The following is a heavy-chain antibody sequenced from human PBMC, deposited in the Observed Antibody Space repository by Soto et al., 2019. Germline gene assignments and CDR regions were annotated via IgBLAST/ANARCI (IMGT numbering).Heavy chain of an antibody. V-gene: IGHV1-69*13. J-gene: IGHJ4*02. D-gene: IGHD4-17*01. CDR3: AREPTVPSGFDY. Sequence: ASVKVSCKASGGTFSSYAISWVRQAPGQGLEWMGGIIPIFGTANYAQKFQGRVTITADESTSTAYMELTSVTAADTAVYYCAREPTVPSGFDYWGQGTLVTVSS. CDR2: IIPIFGTA. CDR1: GGTFSSYA.